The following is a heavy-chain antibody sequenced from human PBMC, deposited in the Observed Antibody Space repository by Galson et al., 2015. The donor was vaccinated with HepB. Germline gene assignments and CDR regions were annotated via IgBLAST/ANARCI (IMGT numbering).Heavy chain of an antibody. Sequence: ASGFTFRTYWMHWVRQAPGKGLVWVSQINTDGSNTNYAESVKGRFTISRDNAKNTLYLQMNSLRVEDTAVYYCLRGSWGIHSWGQGTLVTVSS. D-gene: IGHD3-16*01. J-gene: IGHJ4*02. CDR3: LRGSWGIHS. CDR1: GFTFRTYW. V-gene: IGHV3-74*01. CDR2: INTDGSNT.